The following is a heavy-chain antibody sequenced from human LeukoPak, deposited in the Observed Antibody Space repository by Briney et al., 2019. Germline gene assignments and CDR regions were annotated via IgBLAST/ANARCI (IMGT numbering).Heavy chain of an antibody. J-gene: IGHJ4*02. CDR3: ARQNDFRLDY. D-gene: IGHD3-3*01. V-gene: IGHV5-51*01. Sequence: GESLKISCKGSGYTFSSYWIGWVRQMPGKGLEWMGIIYPGDSDTRYSPSLQGQVTISVDTSIGTAYLQWSSLKASDTAIYYCARQNDFRLDYWGQGTLVTVST. CDR2: IYPGDSDT. CDR1: GYTFSSYW.